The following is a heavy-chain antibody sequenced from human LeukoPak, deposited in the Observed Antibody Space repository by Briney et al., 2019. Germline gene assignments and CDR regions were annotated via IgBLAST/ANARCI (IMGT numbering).Heavy chain of an antibody. CDR1: GFTVSSHY. V-gene: IGHV3-53*01. CDR2: SYSGGST. Sequence: GGSLRLSCAASGFTVSSHYINWVRQAPGKGLEWVSVSYSGGSTFYADSVKGRFTMSRDNSKNTLDLQMNSLRDDDTAVYYCASGFNFGRFENWGQGTLVTVSS. D-gene: IGHD5-18*01. CDR3: ASGFNFGRFEN. J-gene: IGHJ4*02.